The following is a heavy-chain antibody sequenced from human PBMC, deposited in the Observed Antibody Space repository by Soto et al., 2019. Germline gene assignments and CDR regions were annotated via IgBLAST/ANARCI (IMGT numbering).Heavy chain of an antibody. Sequence: GGSLRLSCAASGFTFSNAWMSWVRQAPGKGLEWVGRIKSKTDGGTTDYAAPVKGRFTISRDDSKNTLYLQMNSLKTEDTAVYYCTTNLYCSSTSCRYYYYYYYMDVWGKGTTVTVSS. D-gene: IGHD2-2*01. V-gene: IGHV3-15*01. CDR3: TTNLYCSSTSCRYYYYYYYMDV. CDR2: IKSKTDGGTT. J-gene: IGHJ6*03. CDR1: GFTFSNAW.